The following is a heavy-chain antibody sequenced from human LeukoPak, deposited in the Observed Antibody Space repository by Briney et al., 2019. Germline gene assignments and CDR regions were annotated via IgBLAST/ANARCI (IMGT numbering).Heavy chain of an antibody. V-gene: IGHV3-7*01. CDR3: AREFRGVTRYFDY. Sequence: GGSLRLSCAVSGFSFSYSWMSWVRQAPGKGLEWVATINPDGRNEYYLDSMRGRFTISRDNAKNSLYLQMNSLRAEDTAVYYCAREFRGVTRYFDYWGQGTLVTVSS. J-gene: IGHJ4*02. D-gene: IGHD3-10*01. CDR1: GFSFSYSW. CDR2: INPDGRNE.